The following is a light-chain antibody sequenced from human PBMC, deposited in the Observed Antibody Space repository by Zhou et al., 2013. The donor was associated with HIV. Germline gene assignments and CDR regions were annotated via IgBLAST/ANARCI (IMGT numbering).Light chain of an antibody. V-gene: IGKV2-28*01. J-gene: IGKJ4*01. CDR3: MQGLQTPSLT. Sequence: DIVMTQSPLSLPVTPGEPASISCRSSQSLLHISGYNYLDWYLQKPGQSPQLLIYLSSRRAPGVPDRFSGSGSGTDFTLKISRVEPEDVGVYYCMQGLQTPSLTFGGGTKVEIK. CDR2: LSS. CDR1: QSLLHISGYNY.